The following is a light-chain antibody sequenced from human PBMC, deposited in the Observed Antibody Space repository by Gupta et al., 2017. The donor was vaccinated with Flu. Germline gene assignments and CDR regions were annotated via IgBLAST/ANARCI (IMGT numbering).Light chain of an antibody. J-gene: IGLJ1*01. CDR1: SSDVGTYNR. CDR2: EVS. V-gene: IGLV2-18*02. CDR3: SSDTSSDTFV. Sequence: QSALTQPPSVSGSPGQSVTISFTGTSSDVGTYNRVSWYQQSPATTPNLMFYEVSNRPSGVPGRFSESKSGNTASLTISAHEGEDAADYYGSSDTSSDTFVFGTGTKVTVL.